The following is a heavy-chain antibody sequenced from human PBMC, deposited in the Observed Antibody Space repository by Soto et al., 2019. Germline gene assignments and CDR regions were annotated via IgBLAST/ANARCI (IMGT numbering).Heavy chain of an antibody. J-gene: IGHJ6*02. CDR2: IIPIFGTA. V-gene: IGHV1-69*13. D-gene: IGHD6-19*01. CDR1: GSTFGSYA. Sequence: SVKVSCKASGSTFGSYAISWGRQAPGQGLEWMGGIIPIFGTANYAQKFQGRVTITADESTSTAYMELSSLRSEDTAVYYCASKVLSRMLSIAVAGTYYYYYGMDVWGQGTTGTVSS. CDR3: ASKVLSRMLSIAVAGTYYYYYGMDV.